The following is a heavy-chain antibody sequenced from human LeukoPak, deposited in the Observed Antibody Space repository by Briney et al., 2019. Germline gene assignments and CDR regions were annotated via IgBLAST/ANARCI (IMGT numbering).Heavy chain of an antibody. V-gene: IGHV4-31*03. CDR3: ARRAYCGGDCPNFDY. CDR2: IYYSGST. J-gene: IGHJ4*02. CDR1: GGSISSGGYY. Sequence: SETLSLTCTVYGGSISSGGYYWSWIRQHPGKGLEWIGYIYYSGSTYYNPSLKSRVTISVDTSKNQFSLKLSSVTAADTAVYYCARRAYCGGDCPNFDYWGQGTLVTVSS. D-gene: IGHD2-21*02.